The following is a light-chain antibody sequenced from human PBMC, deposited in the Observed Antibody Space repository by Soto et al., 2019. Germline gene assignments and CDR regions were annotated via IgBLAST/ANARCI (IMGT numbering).Light chain of an antibody. CDR1: SSDVGGYIY. V-gene: IGLV2-14*01. J-gene: IGLJ1*01. Sequence: QSVLTQPASVSGSPGQSITISCTGTSSDVGGYIYVSWYQQLPGKAPKLMIYEVSNRPSGVSNRFSGSKSGNTASLTISGLQAEDESDYYCSSYTSSNTPFVFGTGTKVTVL. CDR3: SSYTSSNTPFV. CDR2: EVS.